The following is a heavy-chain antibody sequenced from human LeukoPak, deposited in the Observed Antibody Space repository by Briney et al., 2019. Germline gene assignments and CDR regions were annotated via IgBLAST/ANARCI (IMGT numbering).Heavy chain of an antibody. Sequence: ASVKVSCKASGYTFTSYDINWVRHAPGQGLEWMGWMNTNSGSTVYAQKFQGRVTMTRNTSISTAYMELSSLRSEHTAVHYCARVPRITGTGPPRRFDHWGQGTLVTVSS. V-gene: IGHV1-8*01. D-gene: IGHD1-20*01. J-gene: IGHJ4*02. CDR3: ARVPRITGTGPPRRFDH. CDR1: GYTFTSYD. CDR2: MNTNSGST.